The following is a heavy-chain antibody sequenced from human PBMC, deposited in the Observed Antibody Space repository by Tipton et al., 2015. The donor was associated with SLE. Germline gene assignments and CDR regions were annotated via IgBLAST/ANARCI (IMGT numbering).Heavy chain of an antibody. V-gene: IGHV4-59*01. J-gene: IGHJ4*02. CDR1: GGSFSAYY. CDR3: ARDKSSSWYYFDY. Sequence: TLSLTCAVYGGSFSAYYWSWIRQPPGKGLEWIGYIYYSGSTNYNPSLKSRVTISVDTSKNQFSLKLSSVTAADTAVYYCARDKSSSWYYFDYWGQGTLVTVSS. D-gene: IGHD6-13*01. CDR2: IYYSGST.